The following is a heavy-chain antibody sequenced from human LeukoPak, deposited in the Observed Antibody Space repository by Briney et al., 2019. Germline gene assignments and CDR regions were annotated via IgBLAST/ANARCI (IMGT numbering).Heavy chain of an antibody. J-gene: IGHJ4*02. CDR3: AKDIEGYDFWSGYPKNFDY. D-gene: IGHD3-3*01. V-gene: IGHV3-43*02. CDR1: GFTFDDYA. Sequence: GGSLRLSCAASGFTFDDYAMHWVRQAPGKGLEWVSLISGDGGSTYYADSVKGRFTISRDNSKNSLYLQMNSLRTEDTDLYYCAKDIEGYDFWSGYPKNFDYWGQGTLVTVSS. CDR2: ISGDGGST.